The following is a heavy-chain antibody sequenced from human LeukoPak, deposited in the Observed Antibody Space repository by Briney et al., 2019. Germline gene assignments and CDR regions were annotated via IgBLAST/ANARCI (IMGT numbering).Heavy chain of an antibody. V-gene: IGHV3-30*04. CDR3: ARAPLHLAMYHYFDY. Sequence: PGRSLRLSCAASGFTFSSYAMHWVRQAPGKGLEWVAVISYDGSNKYYADSVKGRFTISRDNSKNTLYLQMNSLRAEDTAVYYCARAPLHLAMYHYFDYWGQGTLVTVSS. J-gene: IGHJ4*02. D-gene: IGHD2-2*01. CDR1: GFTFSSYA. CDR2: ISYDGSNK.